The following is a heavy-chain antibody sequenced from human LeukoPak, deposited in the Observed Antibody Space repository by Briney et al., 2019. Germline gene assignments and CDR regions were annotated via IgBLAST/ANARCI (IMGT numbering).Heavy chain of an antibody. Sequence: ASVKVSCKVSGYTITGFSTHWVRQAPGKGLEWMGGFDPGSGEIIYEQKFQDRVTMTEDTSTDTAYMELSSLRSEDTALYYCATGTHYDLLPFWGQGTVVSVSS. D-gene: IGHD3-9*01. V-gene: IGHV1-24*01. J-gene: IGHJ4*02. CDR3: ATGTHYDLLPF. CDR2: FDPGSGEI. CDR1: GYTITGFS.